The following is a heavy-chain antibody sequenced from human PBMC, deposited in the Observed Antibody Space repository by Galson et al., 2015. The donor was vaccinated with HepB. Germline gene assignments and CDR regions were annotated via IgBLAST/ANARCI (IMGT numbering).Heavy chain of an antibody. CDR1: GFTFSSYA. D-gene: IGHD3-3*01. V-gene: IGHV3-30-3*01. CDR3: AREDFGGDY. J-gene: IGHJ4*02. CDR2: ISYDGSNK. Sequence: SLRLSCAASGFTFSSYAMHWVRQAPGEGLEWVAVISYDGSNKYYADSVKGRFTISRDNSKNTLYLQMNSLRAEDTAVYYCAREDFGGDYWGQGTLVTVSS.